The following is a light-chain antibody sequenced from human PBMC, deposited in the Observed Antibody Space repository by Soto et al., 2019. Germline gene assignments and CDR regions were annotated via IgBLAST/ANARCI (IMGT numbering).Light chain of an antibody. V-gene: IGLV2-14*03. J-gene: IGLJ1*01. CDR1: SSDVGGHNY. CDR2: DVS. Sequence: QSVLTQPASVSGSPGQSITISCTGTSSDVGGHNYVSWYQQHPGKAPKLMNYDVSNRPSGVSNRFSGSKSGHTASLTISGLQAEDEADYYCSSYTSCNTLVFGNGTKVTVL. CDR3: SSYTSCNTLV.